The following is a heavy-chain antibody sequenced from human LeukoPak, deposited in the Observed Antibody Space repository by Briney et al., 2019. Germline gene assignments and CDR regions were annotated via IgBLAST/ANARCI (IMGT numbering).Heavy chain of an antibody. CDR1: GYTFTGYY. CDR3: ARDRGSSWPHYYYYYGMDV. J-gene: IGHJ6*02. CDR2: INPNSGGT. D-gene: IGHD6-13*01. V-gene: IGHV1-2*02. Sequence: GASVKVSCKASGYTFTGYYMHWVRQAPGQGLEWMGWINPNSGGTNYAQKFQGRVTMTRDTSISTAYMELSRLRSDDTAVYYCARDRGSSWPHYYYYYGMDVWGQGTTVTVSS.